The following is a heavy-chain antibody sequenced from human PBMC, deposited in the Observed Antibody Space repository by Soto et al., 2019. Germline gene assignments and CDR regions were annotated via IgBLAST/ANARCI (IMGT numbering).Heavy chain of an antibody. J-gene: IGHJ6*02. CDR1: GYTFTSYG. CDR2: ISAYNGNT. V-gene: IGHV1-18*04. CDR3: ARDRSPGHYYGSGPYYYYYGMDV. Sequence: GASVKVSCKASGYTFTSYGISWVRQAPGQGLEWMGWISAYNGNTNYAQKLQGRVTMTTDTSTSTAYMELRSLRSDDTAVYYCARDRSPGHYYGSGPYYYYYGMDVWGQGTTATSP. D-gene: IGHD3-10*01.